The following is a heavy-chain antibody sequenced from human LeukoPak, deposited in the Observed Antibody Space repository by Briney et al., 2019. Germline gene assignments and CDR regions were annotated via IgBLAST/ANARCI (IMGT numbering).Heavy chain of an antibody. CDR2: IYYSGST. CDR3: ARGRYYFDY. V-gene: IGHV4-59*12. J-gene: IGHJ4*02. Sequence: SETLSLTCTVSGGSISSYYWSWIRQPPGKGLEWIGYIYYSGSTNYNPSLKSRVTISVDTSKNQFSLKLSSVTAADTAVYYCARGRYYFDYWGQGTLVTVSS. CDR1: GGSISSYY.